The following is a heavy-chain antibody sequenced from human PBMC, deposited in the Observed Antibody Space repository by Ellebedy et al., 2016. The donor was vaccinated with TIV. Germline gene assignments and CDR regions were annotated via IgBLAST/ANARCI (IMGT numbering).Heavy chain of an antibody. CDR1: GGSFSGYY. J-gene: IGHJ4*02. D-gene: IGHD6-6*01. V-gene: IGHV4-34*01. CDR3: WGSSSFFDY. CDR2: INHSGST. Sequence: SETLSLXCAVYGGSFSGYYWSWIRQPPGKGLEWIGEINHSGSTNYNPSLKSRVTISVDTSKNQFSLKLSSVTAADTAVYYCWGSSSFFDYWGQGTLVTVSS.